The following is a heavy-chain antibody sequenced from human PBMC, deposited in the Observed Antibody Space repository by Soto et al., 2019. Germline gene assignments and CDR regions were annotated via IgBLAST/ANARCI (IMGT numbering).Heavy chain of an antibody. CDR2: IYYSGST. CDR3: ATARSGAARLWTGYYYFDY. CDR1: GGSISSYY. D-gene: IGHD6-6*01. Sequence: SETLSLTCTVSGGSISSYYWSWIRQPPGKGLEWIGYIYYSGSTNYNPSLKSRVTISVDTSKNQFSLKLSSVTAADTAVYYCATARSGAARLWTGYYYFDYWVQGTLVTVFS. J-gene: IGHJ4*02. V-gene: IGHV4-59*01.